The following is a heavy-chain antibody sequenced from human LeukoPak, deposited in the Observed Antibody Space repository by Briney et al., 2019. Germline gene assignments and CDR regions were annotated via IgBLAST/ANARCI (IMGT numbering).Heavy chain of an antibody. V-gene: IGHV3-23*01. J-gene: IGHJ4*02. CDR3: ARDPQRGDYPG. Sequence: GGSLRLSCAVSGFAFGSEAMSWVRQSPARGLEWVASISPGGGTTYYADYVKGRFTISRDNAKNSLYLQMNSLRAEDTAVYYCARDPQRGDYPGWGQGTLVTVSS. D-gene: IGHD4-17*01. CDR2: ISPGGGTT. CDR1: GFAFGSEA.